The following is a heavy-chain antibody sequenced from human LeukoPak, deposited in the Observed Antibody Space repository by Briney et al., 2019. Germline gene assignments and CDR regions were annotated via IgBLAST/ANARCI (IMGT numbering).Heavy chain of an antibody. D-gene: IGHD6-19*01. J-gene: IGHJ4*02. V-gene: IGHV3-23*01. CDR2: ISGSGGST. CDR3: VRDPSGWCGYYFYY. Sequence: GGCVSLSCAAYGFSFSSYAMSWVSLAPGKWRGWVSVISGSGGSTYYADSVKGRFTISRDNSKKTLYLQMNSLRAEDTAVYFCVRDPSGWCGYYFYYGGQGTLVTVSS. CDR1: GFSFSSYA.